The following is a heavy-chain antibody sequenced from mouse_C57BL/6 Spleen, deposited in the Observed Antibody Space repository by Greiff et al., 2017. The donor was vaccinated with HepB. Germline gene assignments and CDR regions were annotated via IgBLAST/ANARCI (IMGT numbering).Heavy chain of an antibody. V-gene: IGHV2-9-1*01. Sequence: VKLMESGPGLVAPSQSLSITCTVSGFSLTSYAISWVRQPPGKGLEWLGVIWTGGGTNYNSALKSRLSISKDNSKSQVFLKMNSLQTVDTARYYCARYYYGSSYLYYFDYWGQGTTLTVSS. CDR1: GFSLTSYA. CDR2: IWTGGGT. CDR3: ARYYYGSSYLYYFDY. J-gene: IGHJ2*01. D-gene: IGHD1-1*01.